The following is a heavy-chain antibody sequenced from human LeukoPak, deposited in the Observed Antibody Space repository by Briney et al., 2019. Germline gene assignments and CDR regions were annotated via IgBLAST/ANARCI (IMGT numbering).Heavy chain of an antibody. CDR3: AKDHSSRAELEYFDY. CDR2: ISGSGGST. Sequence: NPGGSLRLSCAASEFIVSSYYMSWVRQAPGKGLEWVSAISGSGGSTYYADSVKGRFTISRDNSKNTLYLQMNSLRAKDTAVYYCAKDHSSRAELEYFDYWGQGTLVTVSS. J-gene: IGHJ4*02. CDR1: EFIVSSYY. V-gene: IGHV3-23*01. D-gene: IGHD6-6*01.